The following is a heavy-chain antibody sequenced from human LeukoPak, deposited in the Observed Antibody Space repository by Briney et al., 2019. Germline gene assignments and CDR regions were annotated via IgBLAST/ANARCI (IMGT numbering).Heavy chain of an antibody. CDR2: ISWNSGSI. CDR3: AKDSGQQWLAPYY. Sequence: GGALRLSCAASGVTFDDYAMHWVRQAPGKGLEWVSGISWNSGSIGYADSVKGRFTISRDNAKNSLYLQMNSLRAEDTALYYCAKDSGQQWLAPYYWGQGTLVTVSS. J-gene: IGHJ4*02. CDR1: GVTFDDYA. D-gene: IGHD6-19*01. V-gene: IGHV3-9*01.